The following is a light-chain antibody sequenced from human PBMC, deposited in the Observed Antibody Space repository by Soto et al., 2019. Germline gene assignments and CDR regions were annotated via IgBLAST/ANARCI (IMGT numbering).Light chain of an antibody. V-gene: IGKV3-20*01. CDR2: GAS. CDR1: ESVSSSF. Sequence: EIVLTQSPGTLSLSPGERATLSCRASESVSSSFLAWYQQRPGQAPRLLIYGASSRATGISDRFSGSGSGTDFTLTISRLEPEDFAVYYCQQYDSSSFTFGPGTKVDIK. CDR3: QQYDSSSFT. J-gene: IGKJ3*01.